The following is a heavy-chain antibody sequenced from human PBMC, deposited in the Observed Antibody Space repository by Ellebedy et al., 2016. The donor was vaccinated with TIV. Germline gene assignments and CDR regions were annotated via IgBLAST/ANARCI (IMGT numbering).Heavy chain of an antibody. CDR2: RSSDGSR. J-gene: IGHJ6*02. D-gene: IGHD6-19*01. Sequence: PGGSLRLSCEASGFTLSSYWMHWVRRAPGQGLVWVSRRSSDGSRTYADSVKGRFTVSKDNAKNTLSLEMNSLRAEDKAVYYCARVEVGRSGPSYGMDVWGQGTSVTVSS. CDR3: ARVEVGRSGPSYGMDV. CDR1: GFTLSSYW. V-gene: IGHV3-74*01.